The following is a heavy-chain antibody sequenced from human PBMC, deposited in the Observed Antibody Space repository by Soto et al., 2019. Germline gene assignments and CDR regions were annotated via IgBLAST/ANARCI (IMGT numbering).Heavy chain of an antibody. CDR3: ARVPLYYFYGMDV. J-gene: IGHJ6*02. CDR2: INPHSGVT. CDR1: GYTFSDYY. V-gene: IGHV1-2*02. Sequence: ASVKVSCKASGYTFSDYYMHWVLQAPGQGLEWMGRINPHSGVTNYAQRFQGRVTMTRDTSISTVYMELSRLRSDDTAVYYCARVPLYYFYGMDVWGQGTTVTVSS.